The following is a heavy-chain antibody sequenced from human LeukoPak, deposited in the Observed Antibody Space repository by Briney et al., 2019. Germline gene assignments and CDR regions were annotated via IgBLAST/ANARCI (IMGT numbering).Heavy chain of an antibody. CDR3: VGGDY. CDR1: GFTFSQYW. J-gene: IGHJ4*02. CDR2: ISTDGSII. V-gene: IGHV3-74*01. Sequence: PGGSLRLSCAASGFTFSQYWMYWVRQAPGKGLVWVSYISTDGSIINDADSVKGRFTISRDNAKNTLYSQMNSLRVEDTAVYYCVGGDYWGQGTLVTVSS.